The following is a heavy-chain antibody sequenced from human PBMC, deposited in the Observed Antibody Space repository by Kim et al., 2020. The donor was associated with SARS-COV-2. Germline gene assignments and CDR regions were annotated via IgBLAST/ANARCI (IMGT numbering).Heavy chain of an antibody. CDR1: GGSISDRNYY. CDR2: VYYMGTT. V-gene: IGHV4-39*01. J-gene: IGHJ4*02. CDR3: VRLRAPRNFDFFDGSFDTDY. D-gene: IGHD3-3*01. Sequence: SETLSLTCSVSGGSISDRNYYWGWIRQPPGRGLEWIGSVYYMGTTYYSPSFESRVTVSVDTSNNQFSLKLTSVAATDTAMYFCVRLRAPRNFDFFDGSFDTDYWGAGTVVTVSS.